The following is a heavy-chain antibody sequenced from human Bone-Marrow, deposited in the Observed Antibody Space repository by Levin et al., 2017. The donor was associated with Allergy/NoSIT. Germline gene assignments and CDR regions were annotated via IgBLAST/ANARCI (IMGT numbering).Heavy chain of an antibody. CDR2: IYYSGST. CDR3: ARESWGARITMIVVDWGWFDP. J-gene: IGHJ5*02. D-gene: IGHD3-22*01. CDR1: GGSISSSSYY. Sequence: PSQTLSLTCTVSGGSISSSSYYWGWIRQPPGKGLEWIGSIYYSGSTYYNPSLKSRVTISVDTSKNQFSLKLSSVTAADTAVYYCARESWGARITMIVVDWGWFDPWGQGTLVTVSS. V-gene: IGHV4-39*07.